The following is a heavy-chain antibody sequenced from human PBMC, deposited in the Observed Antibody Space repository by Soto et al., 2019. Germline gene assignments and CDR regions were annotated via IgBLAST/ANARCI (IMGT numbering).Heavy chain of an antibody. Sequence: QVQLAQSPAEVKKPGASVRVSCKASGYTFIKYGIAWVRQAPGQGLEWMGWISPYDDKTIYAQTFQGRVTLTADRSTRTVYLDLWSLKSNDTAVYYCARGCYYDYVWRKLSHYGLDKWGQGTSVTVSS. D-gene: IGHD3-16*01. CDR3: ARGCYYDYVWRKLSHYGLDK. V-gene: IGHV1-18*01. CDR1: GYTFIKYG. CDR2: ISPYDDKT. J-gene: IGHJ6*02.